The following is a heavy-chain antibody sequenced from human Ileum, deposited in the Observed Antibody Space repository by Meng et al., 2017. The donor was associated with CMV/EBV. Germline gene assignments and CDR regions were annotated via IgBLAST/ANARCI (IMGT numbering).Heavy chain of an antibody. CDR3: ASGLRSYDLLTYDHYYQMDV. Sequence: GGSLRLSCAASGFNFGGYTMNWVRQAPGKGLEWLAAISSGSNNIYYAPSLRGRLTISRDNTKNSVYLQVNSLRVEDTAVYYCASGLRSYDLLTYDHYYQMDVWGQGTTVTVSS. CDR2: ISSGSNNI. J-gene: IGHJ6*02. V-gene: IGHV3-21*04. D-gene: IGHD3-9*01. CDR1: GFNFGGYT.